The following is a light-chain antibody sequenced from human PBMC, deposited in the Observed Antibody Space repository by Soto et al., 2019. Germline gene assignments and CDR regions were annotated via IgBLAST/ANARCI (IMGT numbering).Light chain of an antibody. CDR1: QSVSSSY. V-gene: IGKV3-15*01. Sequence: EIVLTQSPATLSVSPGDRVTLSCRASQSVSSSYLAWYQQKPGQPPRLLIYAASTRATGIAGRFSGSGSETEFTLIIRSLQSEDSALYYCHQYNNWPWTFGQGTKVDIK. J-gene: IGKJ1*01. CDR2: AAS. CDR3: HQYNNWPWT.